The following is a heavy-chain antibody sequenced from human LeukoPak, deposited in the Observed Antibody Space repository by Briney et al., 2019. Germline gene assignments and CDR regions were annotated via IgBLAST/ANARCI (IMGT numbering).Heavy chain of an antibody. V-gene: IGHV4-34*01. D-gene: IGHD2-2*02. CDR3: ARVVGGYCSSTSCYKVDWFNP. CDR2: INHSGST. CDR1: RGSFSGYY. Sequence: SETLSLTCAVYRGSFSGYYWSWLRQPPGKGLEWIGEINHSGSTNYNPSLKSRVTISVDTSKNQFSLKLSSVTAADTAVYYCARVVGGYCSSTSCYKVDWFNPWGQGTLVTVSS. J-gene: IGHJ5*02.